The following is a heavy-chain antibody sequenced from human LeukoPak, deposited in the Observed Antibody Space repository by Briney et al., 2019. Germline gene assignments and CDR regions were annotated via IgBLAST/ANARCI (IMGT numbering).Heavy chain of an antibody. CDR2: ISGGGSPT. CDR3: ARDLDDYNALPPFFQH. Sequence: GGSLRLSCAASGFTFSSYAMSWVRQAPGQGLEWVSTISGGGSPTYSADSVKGRFTISRDNSKSTLYLQMNSLRAEDTAVYYCARDLDDYNALPPFFQHWGQGTLVTVSS. J-gene: IGHJ1*01. D-gene: IGHD5-24*01. CDR1: GFTFSSYA. V-gene: IGHV3-23*01.